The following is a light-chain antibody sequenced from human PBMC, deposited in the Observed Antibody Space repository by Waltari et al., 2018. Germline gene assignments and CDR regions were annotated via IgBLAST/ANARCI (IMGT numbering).Light chain of an antibody. CDR1: SSNIGAGSD. CDR3: QSYDSGQWV. J-gene: IGLJ3*02. CDR2: DND. V-gene: IGLV1-40*01. Sequence: QSVLTQPPSVSGAPGQRVTISCTGSSSNIGAGSDVHWYQQFSGTAPKLHIFDNDNRPSGVPDRFSGSRSGTSAYLAITGLQTDDEADYFCQSYDSGQWVFGGGTKVTVL.